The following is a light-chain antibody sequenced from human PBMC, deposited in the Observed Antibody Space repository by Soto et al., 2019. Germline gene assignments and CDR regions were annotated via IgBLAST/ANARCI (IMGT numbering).Light chain of an antibody. Sequence: QAVVTQEPSLTVSPGGTVTLTCGSSTGGVTSGHYPHWFQKKPGQAPRTLIHDTSNKHSWTPARFSGSLLGGKAALTLSGAQPEDEAEYSCLLAYNDVWVFGGGTKLTVL. J-gene: IGLJ2*01. CDR1: TGGVTSGHY. V-gene: IGLV7-46*01. CDR2: DTS. CDR3: LLAYNDVWV.